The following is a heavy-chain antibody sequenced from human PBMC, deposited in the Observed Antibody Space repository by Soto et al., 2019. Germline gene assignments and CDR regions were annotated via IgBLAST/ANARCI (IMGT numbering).Heavy chain of an antibody. CDR3: TRHVDCSGGSCYSGYYYYLDV. V-gene: IGHV3-73*01. CDR2: IRSKPNTDAT. CDR1: GFTFSDSA. D-gene: IGHD2-15*01. Sequence: EVQLVESGGGLVQPGGSLKLSCAASGFTFSDSAMHWVRQASGKGLEWVGRIRSKPNTDATAYAASVKGRFTISRDDSKNTAYLQMNRLKTDDKAVYYCTRHVDCSGGSCYSGYYYYLDVWGKGTPVNVSS. J-gene: IGHJ6*03.